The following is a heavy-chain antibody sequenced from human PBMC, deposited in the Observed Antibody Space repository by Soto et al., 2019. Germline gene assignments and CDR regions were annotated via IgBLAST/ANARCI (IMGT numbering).Heavy chain of an antibody. Sequence: EVQLVESGGGLVKPGGSLRLSCAASGFTFSNAWMNWVRQAPGKGLEWVGRIKSKSDGGTTDYAAPVKGRFTISRDDSKNTLYLQMNSLNTEAAAEYYCTTEFAIVGAAGFDYWGQGTLVTVSS. J-gene: IGHJ4*02. CDR2: IKSKSDGGTT. CDR1: GFTFSNAW. D-gene: IGHD1-26*01. CDR3: TTEFAIVGAAGFDY. V-gene: IGHV3-15*07.